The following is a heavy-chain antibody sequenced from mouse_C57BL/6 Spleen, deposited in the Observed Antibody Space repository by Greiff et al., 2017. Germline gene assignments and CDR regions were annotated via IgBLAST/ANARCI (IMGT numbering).Heavy chain of an antibody. CDR2: IDPSDSYT. D-gene: IGHD2-4*01. Sequence: VQLQQPGAELVMPGASVKLSCKASGYTFTSYWMHWVKQRPGQGLEWIGEIDPSDSYTNYNQKFKGKSTVTVDKSSSTAYMQLSSLTSEDSAVYYCARWGLRIAYWGQGTLVTVSA. V-gene: IGHV1-69*01. CDR1: GYTFTSYW. CDR3: ARWGLRIAY. J-gene: IGHJ3*01.